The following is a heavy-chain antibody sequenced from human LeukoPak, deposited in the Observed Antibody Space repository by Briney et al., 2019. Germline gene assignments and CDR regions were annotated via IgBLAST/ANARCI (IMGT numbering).Heavy chain of an antibody. CDR1: GFTFSRYS. CDR3: ARDFYDTSGYYYDY. CDR2: ISGSSSYK. D-gene: IGHD3-22*01. J-gene: IGHJ4*02. Sequence: GGSLRLSCAASGFTFSRYSMNWVRQAPGKGLEWVSSISGSSSYKYYADSVKGRFTISRDNAKNSLYLQMNSLRAEDTAVYYCARDFYDTSGYYYDYWGQGTLVTVSS. V-gene: IGHV3-21*01.